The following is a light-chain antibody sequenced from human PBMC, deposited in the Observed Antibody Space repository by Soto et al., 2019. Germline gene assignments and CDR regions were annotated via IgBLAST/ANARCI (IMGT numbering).Light chain of an antibody. CDR1: SSNIGSNA. Sequence: QSVLTQPPSASGTPGQRVTFSCSGISSNIGSNAVNWYRQFPGTAPKLLIYRNDQRPSGVPDRFSGSKSGTSASLAISGLQSEDEADYYCTVWDDSLNGRLFGGGTKVTVL. CDR2: RND. J-gene: IGLJ2*01. CDR3: TVWDDSLNGRL. V-gene: IGLV1-44*01.